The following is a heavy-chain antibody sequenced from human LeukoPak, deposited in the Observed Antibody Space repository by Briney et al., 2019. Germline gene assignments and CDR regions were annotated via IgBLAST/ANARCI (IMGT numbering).Heavy chain of an antibody. CDR2: INPNSGGT. CDR3: AREGGSGWIPPAY. D-gene: IGHD6-19*01. J-gene: IGHJ4*02. V-gene: IGHV1-2*02. CDR1: GYTFTGYY. Sequence: PGASVKVSCKASGYTFTGYYMHWVRQAPGQGLEWMGWINPNSGGTNYAQKFQGRVTMTRDTSISTAYMELSRLRSDDTAVYYCAREGGSGWIPPAYWGQGTLVTVSP.